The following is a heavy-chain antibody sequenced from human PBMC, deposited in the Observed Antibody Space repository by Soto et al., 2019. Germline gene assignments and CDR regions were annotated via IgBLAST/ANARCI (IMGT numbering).Heavy chain of an antibody. CDR1: GYTFHSFG. V-gene: IGHV1-18*01. CDR3: AKLRNSGYHTHLYSGTDP. D-gene: IGHD5-12*01. CDR2: ISTYNDNT. J-gene: IGHJ6*02. Sequence: QAHLEQSGVEVKKPGASVKVTCKASGYTFHSFGISWVRQAPGQGLEWMGWISTYNDNTNYAQKYRGRVTIAAHISTSNASMELRRLRPDDTAVYYHAKLRNSGYHTHLYSGTDPWRQGSTVIVS.